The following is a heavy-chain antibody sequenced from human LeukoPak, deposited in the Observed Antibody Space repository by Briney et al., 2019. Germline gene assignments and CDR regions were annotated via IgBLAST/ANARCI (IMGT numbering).Heavy chain of an antibody. CDR1: GFTFDDYA. CDR2: ISWNSGSI. CDR3: AKDNRFSAEYFQH. Sequence: GRSLRLSCAASGFTFDDYAMHLVRQAPGKGLEWVSGISWNSGSIGYADSVKGRFTISRDNAKNSLYLQMNSLRAEDTALYYCAKDNRFSAEYFQHWGQGTLVTVSS. D-gene: IGHD1-14*01. J-gene: IGHJ1*01. V-gene: IGHV3-9*01.